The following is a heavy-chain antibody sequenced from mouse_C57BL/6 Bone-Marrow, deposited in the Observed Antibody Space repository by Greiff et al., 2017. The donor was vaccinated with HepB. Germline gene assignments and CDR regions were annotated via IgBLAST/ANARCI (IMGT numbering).Heavy chain of an antibody. CDR3: AKGEVGYLYYFDY. J-gene: IGHJ2*01. CDR2: IYPGDGDT. D-gene: IGHD3-1*01. CDR1: GYAFSSYW. Sequence: VVESGASVKISCKASGYAFSSYWMNWVKQRPGKGLEWIGQIYPGDGDTNYNGKFKGKATLTADKSSSTAYMQLSSLTSEDSAVYFCAKGEVGYLYYFDYWGQGTTLTVSS. V-gene: IGHV1-80*01.